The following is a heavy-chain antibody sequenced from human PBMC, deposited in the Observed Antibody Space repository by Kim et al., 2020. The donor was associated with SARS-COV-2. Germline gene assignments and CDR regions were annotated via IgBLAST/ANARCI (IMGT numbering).Heavy chain of an antibody. CDR3: AKDHLFDCSGGSCYSDFDY. Sequence: RFTISRDNSKNTLYLQMNSLRAEETAVYYCAKDHLFDCSGGSCYSDFDYWGQGTLVTVSS. D-gene: IGHD2-15*01. J-gene: IGHJ4*02. V-gene: IGHV3-23*01.